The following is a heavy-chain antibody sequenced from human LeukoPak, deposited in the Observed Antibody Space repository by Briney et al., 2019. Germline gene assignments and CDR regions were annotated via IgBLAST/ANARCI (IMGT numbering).Heavy chain of an antibody. CDR3: AKLWFGELLSPFDDAFDI. J-gene: IGHJ3*02. D-gene: IGHD3-10*01. CDR1: GGSISSGGYY. Sequence: PSQTLSLTCTVSGGSISSGGYYWSWIRQHPGKGLEWIGYIYYSGSTYYNPSLKSRVTISVDTSKNQFSLKLSSVTAADTAVYYCAKLWFGELLSPFDDAFDIWGQGTMVTASS. V-gene: IGHV4-31*03. CDR2: IYYSGST.